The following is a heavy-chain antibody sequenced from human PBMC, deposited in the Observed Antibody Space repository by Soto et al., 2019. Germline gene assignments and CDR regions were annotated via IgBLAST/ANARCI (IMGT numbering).Heavy chain of an antibody. CDR2: ISGSSDST. D-gene: IGHD1-26*01. CDR3: ARRGSGSDYDY. J-gene: IGHJ4*02. Sequence: EVQLLESGGGLVQPGGSLRFSCAASGFTFSSYAMNWVRQAPGKGLEWVSVISGSSDSTYYADSVKGRFTISRDNSKNTLYLPMNSLRAEDTAIYYCARRGSGSDYDYWGQGTLVTVSS. V-gene: IGHV3-23*01. CDR1: GFTFSSYA.